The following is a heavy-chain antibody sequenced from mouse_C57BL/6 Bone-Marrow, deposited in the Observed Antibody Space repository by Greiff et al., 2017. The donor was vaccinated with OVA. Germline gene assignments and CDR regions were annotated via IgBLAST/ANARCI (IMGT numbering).Heavy chain of an antibody. J-gene: IGHJ4*01. CDR3: ARVYCYYAMDY. Sequence: VQLQQSGAELVRPGTSVKVSCKASGYAFTNYLIEWVKQRPGQGLEWIGVINPGSGGTNYNEKFKGKATLTADKSSSTAYMQLSSLTSEDSAVYFCARVYCYYAMDYWGQGTSVTVSS. CDR1: GYAFTNYL. D-gene: IGHD2-3*01. CDR2: INPGSGGT. V-gene: IGHV1-54*01.